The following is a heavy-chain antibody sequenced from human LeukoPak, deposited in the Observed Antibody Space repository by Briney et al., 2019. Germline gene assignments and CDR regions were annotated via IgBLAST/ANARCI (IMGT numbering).Heavy chain of an antibody. V-gene: IGHV4-30-4*01. J-gene: IGHJ1*01. CDR2: IYYSGST. D-gene: IGHD4-17*01. CDR1: GDSISSGDYY. CDR3: ARAYGDYVEYFQH. Sequence: SETLSLTCTVSGDSISSGDYYWSWIRQPPGKGLEWIGYIYYSGSTYYIPSLKSRVTISVDTSKNQFSLKLSSVTAADTAVYYCARAYGDYVEYFQHWGQGTLVTVSS.